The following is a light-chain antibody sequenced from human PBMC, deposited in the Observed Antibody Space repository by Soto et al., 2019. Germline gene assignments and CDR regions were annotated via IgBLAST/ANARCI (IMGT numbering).Light chain of an antibody. CDR1: QRVSTN. CDR3: QQYNNWLS. Sequence: EIVMTQSPATLSVSPGERATLSCRASQRVSTNVVWYQQKPGQSPRLLLYGTSTRATGIPARFSGSGFGTEFTLTISSLQSEDFAVDYCQQYNNWLSFGGGTKVEIK. CDR2: GTS. V-gene: IGKV3-15*01. J-gene: IGKJ4*01.